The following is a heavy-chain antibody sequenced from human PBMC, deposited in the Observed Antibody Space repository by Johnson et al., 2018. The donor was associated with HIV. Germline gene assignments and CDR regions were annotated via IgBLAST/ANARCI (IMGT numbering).Heavy chain of an antibody. CDR1: GFTFSSYA. CDR3: AKGDIVVVPAADYSSSSVDI. J-gene: IGHJ3*02. V-gene: IGHV3-23*04. D-gene: IGHD2-2*01. CDR2: ISGSGGST. Sequence: VQLVESGGGLVQPGGSLRLSCAASGFTFSSYAMSWVRQAPGKGLEWVSAISGSGGSTYYADSVKGRFTISRDNSKNTLSLQMNSLRDEDTAVYYCAKGDIVVVPAADYSSSSVDIWGQGTMVTVSS.